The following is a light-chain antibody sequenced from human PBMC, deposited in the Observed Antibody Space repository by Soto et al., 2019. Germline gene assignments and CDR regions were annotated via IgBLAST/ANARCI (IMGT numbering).Light chain of an antibody. CDR1: SSDVGSYHL. J-gene: IGLJ3*02. Sequence: QSALTQPASVSGSPGQSITISCTGTSSDVGSYHLVSWYQQHPGKAPKLMIYEGSKRSSGVSNRFSGSKSDNTASLTISGLQAEDEADYYCCSYAGSNTWVFGGGTKLTVL. CDR3: CSYAGSNTWV. CDR2: EGS. V-gene: IGLV2-23*01.